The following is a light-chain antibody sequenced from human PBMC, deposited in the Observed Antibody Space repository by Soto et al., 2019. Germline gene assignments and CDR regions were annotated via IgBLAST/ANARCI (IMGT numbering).Light chain of an antibody. CDR2: EVN. Sequence: QSALTQPPSVSGSPGQSVIISCTGTSSDVGTYNRVSWYQQPPGTAPKLMIFEVNNRPAGVPDRFSGSKSGNTASLTISGLQAEDEAVYYCSSYTSSSTYVFGTGTKLT. CDR1: SSDVGTYNR. CDR3: SSYTSSSTYV. V-gene: IGLV2-18*02. J-gene: IGLJ1*01.